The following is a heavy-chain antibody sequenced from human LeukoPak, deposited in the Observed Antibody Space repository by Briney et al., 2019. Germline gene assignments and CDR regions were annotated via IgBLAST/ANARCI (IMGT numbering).Heavy chain of an antibody. D-gene: IGHD3-22*01. CDR3: ARAPFGGISSGYDDAFDI. V-gene: IGHV4-59*12. J-gene: IGHJ3*02. CDR2: ISYSGSS. Sequence: SETLSLTCNVTGGSISSYYWNWIRQPPGKGLEWIGYISYSGSSYYNLSLKSRVTISVDTSKNQFSLKLSSVTAADTAVYYCARAPFGGISSGYDDAFDIWGQGTMVTVSS. CDR1: GGSISSYY.